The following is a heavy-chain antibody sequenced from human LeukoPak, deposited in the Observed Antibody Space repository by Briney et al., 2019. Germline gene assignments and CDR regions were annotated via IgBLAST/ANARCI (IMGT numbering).Heavy chain of an antibody. CDR1: GFTFSSYA. CDR3: AKAGHSSSWAWADY. J-gene: IGHJ4*02. CDR2: ISGSDDST. V-gene: IGHV3-23*01. Sequence: PGGSLRLSCAASGFTFSSYAMSWVRQAPGKGLEWVSAISGSDDSTYYADSVKGRFTISRDNSKNTLFLQMNSLRAEDTALYYCAKAGHSSSWAWADYWGQGTLVTVSS. D-gene: IGHD6-13*01.